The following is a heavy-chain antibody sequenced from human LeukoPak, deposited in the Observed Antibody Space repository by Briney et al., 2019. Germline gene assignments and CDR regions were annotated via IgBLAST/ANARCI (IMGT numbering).Heavy chain of an antibody. V-gene: IGHV3-73*01. CDR2: IRRKANSYAT. D-gene: IGHD6-13*01. J-gene: IGHJ6*02. CDR3: TRHPVAAANYGMDV. CDR1: VLTFNRSA. Sequence: GGSQRLSCAAWVLTFNRSAMHWVREAWGRGLEWVSRIRRKANSYATAYAASVKGRFTISRDDSKNTPYLQMNSLKTEDTAVYYCTRHPVAAANYGMDVWGQGTTVTVSS.